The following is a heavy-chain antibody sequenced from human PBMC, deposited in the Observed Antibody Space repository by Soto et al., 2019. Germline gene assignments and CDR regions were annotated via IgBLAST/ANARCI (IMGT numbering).Heavy chain of an antibody. CDR2: IYHSGST. CDR3: ARDYSDSSGYSSFDY. J-gene: IGHJ4*02. V-gene: IGHV4-38-2*02. CDR1: DYSISSGYS. D-gene: IGHD3-22*01. Sequence: PSETLSLTCAVSDYSISSGYSWGWIRQPPGKGLEWIGSIYHSGSTYYSPSLKSRVTISVDTSKNQFSLKLSSVTAADTAVYYSARDYSDSSGYSSFDYWGQGTLVTVSS.